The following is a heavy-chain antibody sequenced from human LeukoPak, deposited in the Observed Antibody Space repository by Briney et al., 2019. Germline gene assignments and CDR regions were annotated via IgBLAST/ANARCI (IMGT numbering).Heavy chain of an antibody. CDR1: GYTFTGYY. CDR2: INPNSGGT. V-gene: IGHV1-2*02. J-gene: IGHJ5*02. CDR3: ARDLALYCSGGSCQGNWFDP. Sequence: ASVKVSCKASGYTFTGYYMHWVRQAPGQGLEWMGWINPNSGGTNYAQKFQGRVTMTGDTSISTAYMELSRLRSDDTAVYYCARDLALYCSGGSCQGNWFDPWGQGTLVTVSS. D-gene: IGHD2-15*01.